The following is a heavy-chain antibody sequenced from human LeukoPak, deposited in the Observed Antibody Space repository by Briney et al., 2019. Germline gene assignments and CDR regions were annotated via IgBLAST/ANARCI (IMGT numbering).Heavy chain of an antibody. CDR1: RFTFSSYS. V-gene: IGHV3-21*01. CDR3: ATSPAVAGIYFDY. Sequence: GGSLRLSCAASRFTFSSYSMNWVRQAPGKGLEWVSSISSSSSYIYYADSVKGRFTISRDNAKNSLYLQMNSLRAEDTAVYYCATSPAVAGIYFDYWGQGTLVTVSS. J-gene: IGHJ4*02. CDR2: ISSSSSYI. D-gene: IGHD6-19*01.